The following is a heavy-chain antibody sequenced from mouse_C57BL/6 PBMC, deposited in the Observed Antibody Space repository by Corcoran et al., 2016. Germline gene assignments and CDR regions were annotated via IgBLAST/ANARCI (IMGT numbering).Heavy chain of an antibody. J-gene: IGHJ1*03. CDR3: ARRSVLLYWYFDV. CDR2: INTYSGVP. V-gene: IGHV9-3*01. CDR1: GYTFTTYG. Sequence: QIQLVQSGPELKKPGETVKISCKASGYTFTTYGMSWVKQAPGKGLKWMGWINTYSGVPTYADDFKGRVAFSLETSASTAYLQINNLKNEDTATYFCARRSVLLYWYFDVWGTGTTVTVSS. D-gene: IGHD3-3*01.